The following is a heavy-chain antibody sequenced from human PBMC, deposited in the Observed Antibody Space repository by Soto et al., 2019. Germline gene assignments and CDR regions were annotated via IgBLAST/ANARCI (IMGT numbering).Heavy chain of an antibody. D-gene: IGHD4-17*01. CDR2: ISSNGDST. V-gene: IGHV3-64D*06. Sequence: WRSLRLSCSASVFTFSIFSMHWVRQAPGKGLEYVSGISSNGDSTYYADSVKGRFTISRDNSKNTLYLQMSSLRAVDTAVYYCVHPRSTVQIPPTWGQGTLVTVSS. J-gene: IGHJ5*02. CDR1: VFTFSIFS. CDR3: VHPRSTVQIPPT.